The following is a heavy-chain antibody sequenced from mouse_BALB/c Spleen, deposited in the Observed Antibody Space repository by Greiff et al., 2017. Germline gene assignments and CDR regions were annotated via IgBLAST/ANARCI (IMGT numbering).Heavy chain of an antibody. CDR2: ISDGGSYT. CDR3: ARGGNYYGNYDAMDY. CDR1: GFAFSSYD. J-gene: IGHJ4*01. V-gene: IGHV5-9-2*01. D-gene: IGHD2-1*01. Sequence: EVKLVESGGGLVKPGGSLKLSCAASGFAFSSYDMSWVRQTPEKRLEWVATISDGGSYTYYPDSVKGRFTISRDNAKNNLYLQMSSLKSEDTAMYYCARGGNYYGNYDAMDYWGQGTSVTVSS.